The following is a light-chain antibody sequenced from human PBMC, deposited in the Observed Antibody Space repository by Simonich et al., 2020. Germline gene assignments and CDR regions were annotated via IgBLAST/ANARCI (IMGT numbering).Light chain of an antibody. V-gene: IGKV3-15*01. CDR3: QQYNYWPLT. J-gene: IGKJ1*01. CDR1: QMVRNN. CDR2: GAS. Sequence: EIVMTQSTATLSVCTGERAPLPCRASQMVRNNLVWYPQKPGQAPGLLIYGASTRATGVPGRFSGSGSGTEFTLTISSMQSEDFAVYYFQQYNYWPLTFGQGTKVEIK.